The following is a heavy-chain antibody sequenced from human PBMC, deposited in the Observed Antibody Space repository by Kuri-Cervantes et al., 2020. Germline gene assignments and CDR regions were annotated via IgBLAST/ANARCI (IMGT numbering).Heavy chain of an antibody. CDR2: INHSGNT. CDR3: ARGLGGPYFDL. Sequence: SQTLSLTCAVSGGSIRSGGYSWSWIRQPPGKGLDWIGEINHSGNTHYNPSLKSRVTISVDTSKNQFSLKVSSVTAADTAVYYCARGLGGPYFDLWGRGTLVTVSS. V-gene: IGHV4-30-2*01. CDR1: GGSIRSGGYS. J-gene: IGHJ2*01.